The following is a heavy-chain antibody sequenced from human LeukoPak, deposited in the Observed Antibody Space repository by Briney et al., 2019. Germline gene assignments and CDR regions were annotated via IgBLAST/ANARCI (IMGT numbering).Heavy chain of an antibody. D-gene: IGHD3-9*01. Sequence: PGGSLRLSCAASGFTFTYYAIHWVRQAPGKGLEWVAVISYDGSNKYYADSVKGRFTISRDNSKNTLYLQMNSLRAEDTAVYYCARDLFLTGRVAKFPPDYWGQGTLVTVSS. CDR3: ARDLFLTGRVAKFPPDY. V-gene: IGHV3-30-3*01. CDR2: ISYDGSNK. J-gene: IGHJ4*02. CDR1: GFTFTYYA.